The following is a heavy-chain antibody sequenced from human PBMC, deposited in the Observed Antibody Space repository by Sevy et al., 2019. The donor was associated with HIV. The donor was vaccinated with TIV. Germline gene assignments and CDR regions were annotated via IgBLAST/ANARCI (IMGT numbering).Heavy chain of an antibody. CDR2: ISYDGSNK. Sequence: GGSLRLSCAASGFTFSSYAMHWVRQAPGKGLEWVAVISYDGSNKYYADSVKGRFTISRDNSKNTLYLQMNSLRAEDTAVYYCARFGVYYYGSGSYYRRRYFDYWGQGTLVTVSS. D-gene: IGHD3-10*01. J-gene: IGHJ4*02. V-gene: IGHV3-30*04. CDR3: ARFGVYYYGSGSYYRRRYFDY. CDR1: GFTFSSYA.